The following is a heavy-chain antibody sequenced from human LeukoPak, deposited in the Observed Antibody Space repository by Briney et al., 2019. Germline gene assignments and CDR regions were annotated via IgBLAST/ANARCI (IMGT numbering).Heavy chain of an antibody. CDR3: ARGGLDV. CDR1: GYTFTGYY. CDR2: INPNNGDA. V-gene: IGHV1-2*06. J-gene: IGHJ6*02. Sequence: GASVKVSCKASGYTFTGYYIHWVRQAPGQGLERMGQINPNNGDADYAQKFQGRVAMTWDTSINTAYMELSRLRSDDTAVYYCARGGLDVWGQGTTVTVSS.